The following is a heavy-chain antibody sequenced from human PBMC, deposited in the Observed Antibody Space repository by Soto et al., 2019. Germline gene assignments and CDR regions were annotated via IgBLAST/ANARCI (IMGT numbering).Heavy chain of an antibody. CDR1: GGTFSRYA. CDR3: ARANAYDTPFDY. CDR2: IIPIFGTK. V-gene: IGHV1-69*13. D-gene: IGHD3-22*01. J-gene: IGHJ4*01. Sequence: ASVKVSCKASGGTFSRYAISWVRQAHGQGLEWMEGIIPIFGTKNYAQNFQGRVTITADESMSTAYMELSSLISEDTAVYYCARANAYDTPFDYWGHGTLVTVSS.